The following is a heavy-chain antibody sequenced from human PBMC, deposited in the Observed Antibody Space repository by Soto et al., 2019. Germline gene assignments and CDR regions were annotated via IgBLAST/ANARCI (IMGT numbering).Heavy chain of an antibody. V-gene: IGHV1-18*01. CDR3: ARGRYGDY. Sequence: VHLVQSGAEVKKPGASVKVYCKGSGYGFTTYGITWVRQAPGQGLEWMAWISAHNGNTNYAQKLQGRVTVTRDTSTSTAYMELRSMRSDDTAVYYCARGRYGDYWGQGALVTVSS. J-gene: IGHJ4*02. CDR2: ISAHNGNT. D-gene: IGHD1-1*01. CDR1: GYGFTTYG.